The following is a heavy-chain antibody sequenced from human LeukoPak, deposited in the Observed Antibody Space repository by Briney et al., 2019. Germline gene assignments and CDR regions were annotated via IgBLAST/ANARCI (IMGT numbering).Heavy chain of an antibody. V-gene: IGHV3-21*01. CDR3: ARVVGYYYYMDV. Sequence: GGSLRLSCAAPGFTFSSYSINWVRQAPGKGLEWVSSISSTSSYIYYADSVKGRFTISRDNTKNSLYLQMNSLRAEDTAVYYCARVVGYYYYMDVWGKGTTVTVSS. CDR2: ISSTSSYI. D-gene: IGHD1-26*01. CDR1: GFTFSSYS. J-gene: IGHJ6*03.